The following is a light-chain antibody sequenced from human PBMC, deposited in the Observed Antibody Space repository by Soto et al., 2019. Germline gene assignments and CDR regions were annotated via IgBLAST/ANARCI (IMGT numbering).Light chain of an antibody. CDR2: DDS. CDR3: QVCDTGGDLSVV. J-gene: IGLJ2*01. Sequence: SYVLTQPPSVSVAPGQTARITCGGNKIGSKSVHWYHQKPGQAPSLIIYDDSDRPSGIPERFSGSNSGNTATLTISRVEAGDEADYYCQVCDTGGDLSVVFGGGTKVTVL. CDR1: KIGSKS. V-gene: IGLV3-21*02.